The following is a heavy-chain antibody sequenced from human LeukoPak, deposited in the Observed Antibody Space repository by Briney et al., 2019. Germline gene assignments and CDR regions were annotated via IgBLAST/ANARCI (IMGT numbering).Heavy chain of an antibody. V-gene: IGHV3-15*01. D-gene: IGHD2-21*02. CDR2: IKSKTDGGTT. CDR1: GFTFSNAW. Sequence: PGGSLRFSCAASGFTFSNAWMSWVRQAPGKGLEWVGRIKSKTDGGTTDYAAPVKGRFTISRDDSKNTLYLQMNSLKTEDTAVYYCTTAVIVVVTAIRNDYWGQGTLVTVSS. CDR3: TTAVIVVVTAIRNDY. J-gene: IGHJ4*02.